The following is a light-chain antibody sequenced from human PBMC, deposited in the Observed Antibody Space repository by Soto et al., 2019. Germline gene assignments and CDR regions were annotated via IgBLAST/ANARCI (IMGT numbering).Light chain of an antibody. J-gene: IGKJ2*01. CDR2: DAS. Sequence: DVQMTQSPSSLSASVGDRVTITCRASQRIRTSLNWYQQKPGKAPKCLIYDASSLQSEVPSRFSGSGSGTDFTLTISNLQPEDFATYYCQQSYSVPPTFGQGTKLEI. CDR3: QQSYSVPPT. V-gene: IGKV1-39*01. CDR1: QRIRTS.